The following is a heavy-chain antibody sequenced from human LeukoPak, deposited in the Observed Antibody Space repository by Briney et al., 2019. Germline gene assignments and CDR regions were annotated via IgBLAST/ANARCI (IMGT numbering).Heavy chain of an antibody. Sequence: GGSLRLSCAVSGFTFSSSAMTWVRQAPGKGLEWVSAISGSGVFTYYADSVRGRFTISRDNSKNTLDLQITSLRAEDTAVYYCVKSPDCGYGEFWGQGTLVTVSS. D-gene: IGHD3-22*01. CDR1: GFTFSSSA. CDR2: ISGSGVFT. CDR3: VKSPDCGYGEF. V-gene: IGHV3-23*01. J-gene: IGHJ4*02.